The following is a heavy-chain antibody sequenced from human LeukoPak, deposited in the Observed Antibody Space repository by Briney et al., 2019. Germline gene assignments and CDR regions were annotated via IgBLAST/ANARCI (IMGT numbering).Heavy chain of an antibody. Sequence: ASVKVSCKASGYTFTDYYIHWVRQAPGQGLEFMGWINPNSGGTNYAQRFQGRVTMTRDTSILTSYMELTRLTSDGTAEYYCARGISSGYGNWGQGTLVTVSS. CDR1: GYTFTDYY. J-gene: IGHJ4*02. CDR3: ARGISSGYGN. CDR2: INPNSGGT. V-gene: IGHV1-2*02. D-gene: IGHD6-25*01.